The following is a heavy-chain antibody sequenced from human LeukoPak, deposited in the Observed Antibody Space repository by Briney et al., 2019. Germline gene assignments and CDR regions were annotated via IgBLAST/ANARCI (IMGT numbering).Heavy chain of an antibody. CDR2: IYYSGNT. J-gene: IGHJ4*02. D-gene: IGHD6-19*01. V-gene: IGHV4-59*08. CDR3: ARRIDSRGWYRDDY. Sequence: SETLSLTCTVSGGSTSSYYWTWIRQPPGKGLEWIGYIYYSGNTNYNPSFKSRVTISVDTSKDQFSLKLSSVTAADTAIYYCARRIDSRGWYRDDYWGQGTLVTVSS. CDR1: GGSTSSYY.